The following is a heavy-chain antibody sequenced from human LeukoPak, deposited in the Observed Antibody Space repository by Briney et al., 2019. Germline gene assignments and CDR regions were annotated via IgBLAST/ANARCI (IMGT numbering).Heavy chain of an antibody. CDR3: ARGDLPVAVAGQD. J-gene: IGHJ4*02. Sequence: SVKVSCKASGYTFTSYDINWVRQATGQGLEWMGGIIPIFGTANYAQKFQGRVTITADESTSTAYMELSSLRSEDTAVYYCARGDLPVAVAGQDWGQGTLVTVSS. V-gene: IGHV1-69*13. CDR2: IIPIFGTA. D-gene: IGHD6-19*01. CDR1: GYTFTSYD.